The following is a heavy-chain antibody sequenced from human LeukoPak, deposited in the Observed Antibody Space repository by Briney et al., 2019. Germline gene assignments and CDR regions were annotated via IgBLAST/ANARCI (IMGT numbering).Heavy chain of an antibody. D-gene: IGHD6-19*01. CDR2: INHSGST. Sequence: SETLSLTCAVYGGSFSGYYWSWIRQPPGKGLEWIGEINHSGSTNYNPSLKSRVNISVDTSKNQFSLKLSSVTAADTAVYYCARSRRAGYSSGWYGDWGQGTLVTVSS. J-gene: IGHJ4*02. CDR1: GGSFSGYY. CDR3: ARSRRAGYSSGWYGD. V-gene: IGHV4-34*01.